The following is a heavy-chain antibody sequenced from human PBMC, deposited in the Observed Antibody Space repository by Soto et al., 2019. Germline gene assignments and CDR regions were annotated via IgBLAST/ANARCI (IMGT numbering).Heavy chain of an antibody. J-gene: IGHJ4*02. CDR1: GGTFSSYA. V-gene: IGHV1-69*12. D-gene: IGHD2-8*01. CDR3: ARTRHDPGILYYFDY. Sequence: QVQLVQSGAAVKKPGSSVKVSCKASGGTFSSYAISWVRQAPGQGLEWLGGIFPIFGTENYAQKFQARVTITADESTSTAYMERSSLRSDDTAVYSCARTRHDPGILYYFDYWGQGTLVTVSS. CDR2: IFPIFGTE.